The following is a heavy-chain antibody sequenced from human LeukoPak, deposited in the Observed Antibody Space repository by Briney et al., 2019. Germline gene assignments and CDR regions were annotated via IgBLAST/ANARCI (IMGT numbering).Heavy chain of an antibody. J-gene: IGHJ4*02. CDR3: AREYCSSTSCYNFDY. Sequence: RPGGSLRLSCAASGFTFSSYAMSWVRQAPGKGLEWVSAISGGGGSTYYADSVKGRFTISRDNSKNTLYLQMNSLRAEDTAVYYCAREYCSSTSCYNFDYWGQGTLVTVSS. CDR2: ISGGGGST. D-gene: IGHD2-2*02. CDR1: GFTFSSYA. V-gene: IGHV3-23*01.